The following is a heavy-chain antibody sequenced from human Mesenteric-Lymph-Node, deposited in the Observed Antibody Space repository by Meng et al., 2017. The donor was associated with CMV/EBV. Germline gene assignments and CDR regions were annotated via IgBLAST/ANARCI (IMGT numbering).Heavy chain of an antibody. V-gene: IGHV3-21*01. Sequence: GESLKISCAASGFTFSNHNMNWVRQAPGKGLEWVSSISSSGNYIYYADSVKGRFTISRDNAKNSLYLQMNSLRAEDTAVYYCASSPRWLSDYWGQGTLVTVSS. CDR3: ASSPRWLSDY. J-gene: IGHJ4*02. CDR2: ISSSGNYI. D-gene: IGHD5-24*01. CDR1: GFTFSNHN.